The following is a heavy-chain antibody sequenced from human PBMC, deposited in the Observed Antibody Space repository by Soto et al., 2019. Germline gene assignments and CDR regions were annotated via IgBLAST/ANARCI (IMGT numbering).Heavy chain of an antibody. CDR2: ISYDGSNK. Sequence: QVQLVESGGGVVQPGRSLRLSCAASGFTFSSYTMHWVRQAPGKGLEWVAVISYDGSNKYYADSVKGRFTISRDSSENTQYLQMNSLRPEDTGVYYCAREGEQQLSAFDIWGQGTMVTVSS. CDR1: GFTFSSYT. CDR3: AREGEQQLSAFDI. D-gene: IGHD6-13*01. J-gene: IGHJ3*02. V-gene: IGHV3-30-3*01.